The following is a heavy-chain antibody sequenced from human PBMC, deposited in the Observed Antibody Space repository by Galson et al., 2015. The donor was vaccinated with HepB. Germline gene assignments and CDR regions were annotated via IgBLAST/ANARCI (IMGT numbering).Heavy chain of an antibody. CDR2: IWYDGSNK. CDR1: GFTFSSYG. Sequence: SLRLSCAASGFTFSSYGMHWVRQAPGKGLEWVAVIWYDGSNKYYADSVKGRFTISRDNSKNTLYLQMNSLRAEDTAVYYCAREDYDFEPGDLGMDVWGQGTTVTVSS. V-gene: IGHV3-33*01. J-gene: IGHJ6*02. CDR3: AREDYDFEPGDLGMDV. D-gene: IGHD3-3*01.